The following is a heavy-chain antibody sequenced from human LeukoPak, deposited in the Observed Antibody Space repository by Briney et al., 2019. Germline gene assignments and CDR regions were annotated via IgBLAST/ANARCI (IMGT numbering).Heavy chain of an antibody. V-gene: IGHV3-49*04. J-gene: IGHJ4*02. CDR1: GFSFGDYA. CDR2: IRSKAYGETT. D-gene: IGHD2-21*02. Sequence: GGSLRLSCTASGFSFGDYAMSWVRQAPGKGLEWVGFIRSKAYGETTEYAASVKGRFTISRDDSKSIAYLQMNSLKTEDTAVYYCTRDSAYCGGDCYFDYWGQGTLVTVSS. CDR3: TRDSAYCGGDCYFDY.